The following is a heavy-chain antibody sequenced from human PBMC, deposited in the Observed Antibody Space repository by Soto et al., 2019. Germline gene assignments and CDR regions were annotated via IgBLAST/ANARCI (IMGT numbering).Heavy chain of an antibody. CDR2: IYYSGST. CDR1: GGSISSYY. D-gene: IGHD3-3*01. V-gene: IGHV4-59*01. J-gene: IGHJ6*03. CDR3: ARVYYDFWSGYPAIYYYYYMDV. Sequence: SETLSLTCTVSGGSISSYYWSWIRQPPGKGLEWIGYIYYSGSTNYNPSLKSRVTISVDTSKNQFSLKLGSVTAADTAVYYCARVYYDFWSGYPAIYYYYYMDVWGKGTTVTVSS.